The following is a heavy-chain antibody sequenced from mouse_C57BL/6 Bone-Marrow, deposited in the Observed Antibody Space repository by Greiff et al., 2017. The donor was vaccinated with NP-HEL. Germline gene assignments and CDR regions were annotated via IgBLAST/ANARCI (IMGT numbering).Heavy chain of an antibody. D-gene: IGHD2-4*01. CDR2: IDPSDSYT. V-gene: IGHV1-69*01. Sequence: QVQLQQPGAELVMPGASVKLSCKASGYTFTSYWMHWVKQRPGQGLEWIGEIDPSDSYTNYNQKFKGKSTLTVDKSSSTAYMQLSSLTSEDSAVYYCAREKPVYDEYDGGTYYYAMDYWGQGTSVTVSS. J-gene: IGHJ4*01. CDR1: GYTFTSYW. CDR3: AREKPVYDEYDGGTYYYAMDY.